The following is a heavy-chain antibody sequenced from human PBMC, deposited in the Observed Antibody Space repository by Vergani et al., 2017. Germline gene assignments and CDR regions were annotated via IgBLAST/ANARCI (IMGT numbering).Heavy chain of an antibody. Sequence: QLQLQESGPGLVKPSETLSLTCTVSGGSISSSSYYWGWIRQPPGKGQEWIGSIYYSGSTYYNPSLKSRVTISVDTSKNQFSLKLSSVTAADTAVYYCARHLAYCGGDCYPYYYGMDVWGQGTTVTVSS. CDR1: GGSISSSSYY. CDR2: IYYSGST. D-gene: IGHD2-21*02. V-gene: IGHV4-39*01. CDR3: ARHLAYCGGDCYPYYYGMDV. J-gene: IGHJ6*02.